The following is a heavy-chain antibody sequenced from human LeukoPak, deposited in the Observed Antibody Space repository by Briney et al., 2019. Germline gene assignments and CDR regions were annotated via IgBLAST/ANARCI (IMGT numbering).Heavy chain of an antibody. CDR2: IRYDGSNK. D-gene: IGHD6-19*01. CDR3: ARGIRIAVAGNIDY. CDR1: GFTFSSYG. Sequence: GGSLRLSCAASGFTFSSYGMHWVRQAPGKGLEWVAFIRYDGSNKYYADSVKGRFTISRDNSKNTLYLQMNSLRAEDTAVYYCARGIRIAVAGNIDYWGQGTLVTVSS. J-gene: IGHJ4*02. V-gene: IGHV3-30*02.